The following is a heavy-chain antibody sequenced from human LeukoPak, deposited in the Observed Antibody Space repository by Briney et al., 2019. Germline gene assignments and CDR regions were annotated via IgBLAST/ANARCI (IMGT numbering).Heavy chain of an antibody. CDR1: GYSFTTYW. J-gene: IGHJ4*02. CDR2: IYPGDSDI. CDR3: ARQRVNWGLVNDY. D-gene: IGHD7-27*01. V-gene: IGHV5-51*01. Sequence: GASLQISSQGSGYSFTTYWIGWVRPMPGKGLEWMGIIYPGDSDIRYSPSFQGQVTISADKSISTAFLQWSSLKASDTAMYYCARQRVNWGLVNDYWGQGTLVTVSS.